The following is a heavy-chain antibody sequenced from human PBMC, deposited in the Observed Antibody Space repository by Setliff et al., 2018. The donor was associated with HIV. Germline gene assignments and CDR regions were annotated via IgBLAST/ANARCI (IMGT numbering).Heavy chain of an antibody. V-gene: IGHV4-39*07. Sequence: PSETLSLTCTVSSGSITSRTYYWGWIRQPPGKGLEWIGSIFYSGITYYNPSLKSRVSISVDTSKNQFSLKLTSVTAADTAVYYCARDWNHYFYYMDVWGKGTTVTVSS. CDR3: ARDWNHYFYYMDV. D-gene: IGHD1-1*01. CDR1: SGSITSRTYY. J-gene: IGHJ6*03. CDR2: IFYSGIT.